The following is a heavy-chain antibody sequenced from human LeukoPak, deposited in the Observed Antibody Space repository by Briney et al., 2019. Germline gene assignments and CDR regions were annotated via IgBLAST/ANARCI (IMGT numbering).Heavy chain of an antibody. CDR3: AREGSTRPYYYYYYGMDV. J-gene: IGHJ6*02. CDR1: GGSVSSGSYY. Sequence: PETLSLTCTVSGGSVSSGSYYWSWIRQPPGKGLEWIGYIYYSGSTNYNPSLKSRVTISVDTSKNQFSLKLSSVTAADTAVYYCAREGSTRPYYYYYYGMDVWGQGTTVTVSS. CDR2: IYYSGST. V-gene: IGHV4-61*01. D-gene: IGHD5-24*01.